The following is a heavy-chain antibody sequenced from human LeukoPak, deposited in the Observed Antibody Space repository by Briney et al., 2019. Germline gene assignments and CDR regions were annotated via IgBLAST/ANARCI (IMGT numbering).Heavy chain of an antibody. D-gene: IGHD5-18*01. CDR1: GFTFSSYG. V-gene: IGHV3-21*01. Sequence: GGSLRLSCAASGFTFSSYGMSWVRQAPGKGLEWVSSISSSGVYIYYADSLKGRFTISRDNAKNSLYLQMNSLRADDTAVYYCARDRRLQLWSPAGFDYWGQGTLVTASS. J-gene: IGHJ4*02. CDR3: ARDRRLQLWSPAGFDY. CDR2: ISSSGVYI.